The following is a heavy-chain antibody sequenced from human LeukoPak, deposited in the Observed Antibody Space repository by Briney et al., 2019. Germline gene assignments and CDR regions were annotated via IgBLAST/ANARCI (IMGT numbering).Heavy chain of an antibody. CDR1: GFTFSSYG. Sequence: GGSLRLSCAASGFTFSSYGMSWVRQAPGKGLEWVSFITTSGATTSYADSVKGRFTISRDNSKNTLYLQMNSLRAEDTAVYYCARDRPGRGVVVPAAIVRRSGYMDVWGKGTTVTVSS. CDR3: ARDRPGRGVVVPAAIVRRSGYMDV. CDR2: ITTSGATT. J-gene: IGHJ6*03. V-gene: IGHV3-23*01. D-gene: IGHD2-2*02.